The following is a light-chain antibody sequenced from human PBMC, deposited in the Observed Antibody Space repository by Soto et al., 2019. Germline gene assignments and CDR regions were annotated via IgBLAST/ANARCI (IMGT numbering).Light chain of an antibody. V-gene: IGKV1-27*01. Sequence: DIQMTQSPSSLSASVRDRITITCRASQGISNYLAWYQQKPGKDPDLLIYVASTLQSGVPSRFSGSGSGTEFTLSISSLQPEDVATYYCQKYNSAPLTFGQGTRLEIK. CDR1: QGISNY. CDR3: QKYNSAPLT. J-gene: IGKJ5*01. CDR2: VAS.